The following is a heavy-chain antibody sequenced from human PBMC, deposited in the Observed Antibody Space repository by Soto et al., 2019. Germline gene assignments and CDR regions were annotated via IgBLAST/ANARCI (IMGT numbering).Heavy chain of an antibody. CDR2: IYWDDDT. V-gene: IGHV2-5*02. Sequence: QITVKASGLTLVKPTETLTLTCTFSGFSLSTYGMGVGWIRQPPGKALEWLALIYWDDDTRYSPSLRSRLTITKDTSQNQVDLTMTNMDPVDTATYYCARLTRGVYDLDRLWEKFDSWGQGTLVTVSS. CDR3: ARLTRGVYDLDRLWEKFDS. CDR1: GFSLSTYGMG. J-gene: IGHJ4*02. D-gene: IGHD5-12*01.